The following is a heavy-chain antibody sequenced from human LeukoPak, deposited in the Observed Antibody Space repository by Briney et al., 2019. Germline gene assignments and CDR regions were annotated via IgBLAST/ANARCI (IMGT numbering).Heavy chain of an antibody. Sequence: GGSLRLSCAASGFTFSSYGMHWVRQAPGKGLEWVAVISYDGSNKYYADSVKGRFTISRDNSKNTLYLQMNSLRAEDTAVYYCAKPDPGGSWYGDYWGQGTLVTVSS. J-gene: IGHJ4*02. CDR2: ISYDGSNK. D-gene: IGHD6-13*01. V-gene: IGHV3-30*18. CDR3: AKPDPGGSWYGDY. CDR1: GFTFSSYG.